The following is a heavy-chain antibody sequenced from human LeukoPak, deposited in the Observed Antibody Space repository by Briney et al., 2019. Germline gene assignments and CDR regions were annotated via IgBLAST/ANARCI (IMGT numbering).Heavy chain of an antibody. V-gene: IGHV3-48*03. CDR1: GFTFSSYE. Sequence: PGGSLRLSCAASGFTFSSYEFNWVSQAPGKGLEWVSYISSSGRTIFYADSVKGRFTISRDNAKNSLYLQMNSLRAEDTAVYHCARGDGYCSSTSSYAGPSYGLDVWGQGTTVTVSS. J-gene: IGHJ6*02. CDR3: ARGDGYCSSTSSYAGPSYGLDV. D-gene: IGHD2-2*03. CDR2: ISSSGRTI.